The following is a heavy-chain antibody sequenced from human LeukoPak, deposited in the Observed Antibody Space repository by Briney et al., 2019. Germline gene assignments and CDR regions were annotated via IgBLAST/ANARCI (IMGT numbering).Heavy chain of an antibody. CDR3: ARGKSGYSSSYLFDY. V-gene: IGHV3-21*01. J-gene: IGHJ4*02. D-gene: IGHD6-13*01. Sequence: PGGSLRLSCAASGFTFSSYSMNWVRQAPGKGLEWVSSISSSSSYIYYADSVKGRFTISRDNAKNSLYLQMNSLRAEDTAVYYCARGKSGYSSSYLFDYWGQGNPGHRLL. CDR1: GFTFSSYS. CDR2: ISSSSSYI.